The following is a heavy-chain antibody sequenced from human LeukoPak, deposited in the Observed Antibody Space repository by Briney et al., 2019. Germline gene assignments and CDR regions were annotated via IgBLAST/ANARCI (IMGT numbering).Heavy chain of an antibody. CDR1: GGSFSGYY. V-gene: IGHV4-34*01. J-gene: IGHJ4*02. CDR2: INHSGST. Sequence: PSEALSLTCAVYGGSFSGYYWSWIRQPPGKGLEWIGEINHSGSTNYNPSLKSRVTISVDTSKNQFSLKLSSVTAADTAVYYCARYSNLLTVTKTAKVYYFDYWGQGTLVTVSS. CDR3: ARYSNLLTVTKTAKVYYFDY. D-gene: IGHD4-17*01.